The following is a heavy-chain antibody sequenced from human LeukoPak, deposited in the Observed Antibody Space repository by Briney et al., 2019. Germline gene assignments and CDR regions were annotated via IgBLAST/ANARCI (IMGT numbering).Heavy chain of an antibody. V-gene: IGHV1-69*06. CDR1: GYTFTSYG. CDR2: IIRIFGTA. Sequence: ASVKVSCKAAGYTFTSYGISWVRQAPGQGLEWMGGIIRIFGTANYAQKFQGRVTITADKSPTTAYMNLSSLRSEDTAVYYCAKTPVGMVPLDYWGQGTLVTVSS. CDR3: AKTPVGMVPLDY. J-gene: IGHJ4*02. D-gene: IGHD5-24*01.